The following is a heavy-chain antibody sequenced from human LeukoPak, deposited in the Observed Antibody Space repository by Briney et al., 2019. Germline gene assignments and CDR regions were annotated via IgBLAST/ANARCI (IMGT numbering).Heavy chain of an antibody. D-gene: IGHD3-22*01. CDR2: ISGSRGST. V-gene: IGHV3-23*01. J-gene: IGHJ4*02. CDR1: GFSFSSYA. CDR3: AKGTMDGGQYYYDSS. Sequence: PGGSLRLSCAASGFSFSSYAMSWVRQAPGKGLEWVSAISGSRGSTYYADSVKGRFTISRDNSKNTLYLQMNSLRAEDTAVYYCAKGTMDGGQYYYDSSGGQGTLVTVSS.